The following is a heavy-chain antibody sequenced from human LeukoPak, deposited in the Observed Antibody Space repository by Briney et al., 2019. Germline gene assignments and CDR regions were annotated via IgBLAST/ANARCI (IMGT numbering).Heavy chain of an antibody. V-gene: IGHV1-3*01. D-gene: IGHD1-26*01. J-gene: IGHJ4*02. CDR3: ARIGWELPHTDYYFDY. Sequence: ASVKVSCKASGYIFTNYAMHWVRQAPGQRLEWMGRISGGSGDTKYSQKFQDRVTSTRDTSASTAYMELSSLRSEDTAVYYCARIGWELPHTDYYFDYWGQGTLVTVSS. CDR2: ISGGSGDT. CDR1: GYIFTNYA.